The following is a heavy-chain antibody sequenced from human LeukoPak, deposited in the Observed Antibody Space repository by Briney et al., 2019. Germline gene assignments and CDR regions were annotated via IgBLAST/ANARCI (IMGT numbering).Heavy chain of an antibody. CDR3: ARLGKMATMRPQDY. CDR1: GFSFSSYG. CDR2: IQYDGRNI. Sequence: QTGGSLRLSCAASGFSFSSYGMHWVRQAPGKGLEWVAFIQYDGRNIYYADSVKGRFTISRDNAKNSLYLQMNSLRAEDTAVYYCARLGKMATMRPQDYWGQGTLVTVSS. D-gene: IGHD5-24*01. V-gene: IGHV3-30*12. J-gene: IGHJ4*02.